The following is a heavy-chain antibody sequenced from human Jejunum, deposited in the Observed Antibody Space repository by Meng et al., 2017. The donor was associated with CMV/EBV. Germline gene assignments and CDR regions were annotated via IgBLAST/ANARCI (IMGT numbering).Heavy chain of an antibody. D-gene: IGHD3-3*01. CDR3: ARLLWSGDVYFDY. V-gene: IGHV4-31*02. CDR2: IYYFRGGT. CDR1: GGSINTGGNF. Sequence: GGSINTGGNFWSWIRQHPGKGLEWIENIYYFRGGTNYNPSFKRRVTISMDTSKNQFSLKLTSVTAADTAVYYCARLLWSGDVYFDYWGQGTLVTVSS. J-gene: IGHJ4*02.